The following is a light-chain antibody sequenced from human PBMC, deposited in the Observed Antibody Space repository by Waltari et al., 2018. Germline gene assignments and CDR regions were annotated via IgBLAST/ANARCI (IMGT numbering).Light chain of an antibody. CDR1: SSDVGGYNY. CDR2: DVS. Sequence: QSALTQPRSVSGSPGQPVTISCTGTSSDVGGYNYVSWYQQHPGKVPKLMIYDVSKRPSGVPDRFSGSKSGNTASLTISGLQAEDEADYYCCSYAGSYTVFGGGTKAAVL. CDR3: CSYAGSYTV. V-gene: IGLV2-11*01. J-gene: IGLJ2*01.